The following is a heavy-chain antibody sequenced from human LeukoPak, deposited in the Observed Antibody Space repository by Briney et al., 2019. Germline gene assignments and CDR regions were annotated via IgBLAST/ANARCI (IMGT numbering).Heavy chain of an antibody. Sequence: SETLSLTCTVSNGSISSDYLTWIRQPPGKGLEWIGYIYYSGSTRYNPSLESRATISLDTSRNQFSLKLTSMTAADTAVYYCARITTRPGGIRPLIMDFWGQGTLVTVSS. J-gene: IGHJ4*02. CDR2: IYYSGST. V-gene: IGHV4-59*01. D-gene: IGHD3-10*01. CDR3: ARITTRPGGIRPLIMDF. CDR1: NGSISSDY.